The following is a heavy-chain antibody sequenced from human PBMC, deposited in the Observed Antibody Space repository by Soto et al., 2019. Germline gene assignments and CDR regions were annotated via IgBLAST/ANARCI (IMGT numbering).Heavy chain of an antibody. Sequence: GGSLRLSCAASGFTFSDYDMYWVRQTTEKGLEWVSAIGTTGDTHYLDSVKGRFTISRENGKNSFYLQMNSLRAEDTAVYYCARLKAYCTGDCYFDYWGQGTLVTVS. CDR3: ARLKAYCTGDCYFDY. CDR1: GFTFSDYD. CDR2: IGTTGDT. J-gene: IGHJ4*02. V-gene: IGHV3-13*01. D-gene: IGHD2-21*02.